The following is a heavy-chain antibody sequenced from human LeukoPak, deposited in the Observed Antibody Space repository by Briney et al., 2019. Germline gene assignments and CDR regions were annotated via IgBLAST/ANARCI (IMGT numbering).Heavy chain of an antibody. D-gene: IGHD3-22*01. J-gene: IGHJ4*02. CDR2: IYPGDSDT. CDR1: GYSFTSYW. CDR3: TRLKSRSYYYDSSGYYLDY. Sequence: GESLKISCKGSGYSFTSYWIGWVRQMPGKGLEWMGIIYPGDSDTRYSPSFQGQVTISADKSISTAYLQWSSLKASDTAMYYCTRLKSRSYYYDSSGYYLDYWGQGTLVTVSS. V-gene: IGHV5-51*01.